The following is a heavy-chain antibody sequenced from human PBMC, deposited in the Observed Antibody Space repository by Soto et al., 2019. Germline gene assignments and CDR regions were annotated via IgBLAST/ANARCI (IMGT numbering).Heavy chain of an antibody. CDR3: ASCPAATNALDI. Sequence: QVQLVQSGAEVKKPGSSVKFSCKASGGTFSSYAISWVRQAPGQGLEWMGGIIPTFGTANYAQKFQGRVTITADKSTSTAYMELSSLRSEDTAEYYGASCPAATNALDIWGQGTMVTVSS. J-gene: IGHJ3*02. D-gene: IGHD2-2*01. CDR1: GGTFSSYA. CDR2: IIPTFGTA. V-gene: IGHV1-69*06.